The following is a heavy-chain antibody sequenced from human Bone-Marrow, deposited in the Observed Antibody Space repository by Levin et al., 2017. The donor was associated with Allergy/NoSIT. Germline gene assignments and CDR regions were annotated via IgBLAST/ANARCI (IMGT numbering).Heavy chain of an antibody. Sequence: ETLSLTCAASGFTFSNAWMSWVRQAPGKGLEWVGRIKSKTDGGTTDYAAPVKGRFTISRDDSKNTLYLQMNSLKTEDTAVYYCTTDVYGSGSYVDYWGQGTLVTVSS. D-gene: IGHD3-10*01. CDR3: TTDVYGSGSYVDY. J-gene: IGHJ4*02. CDR2: IKSKTDGGTT. V-gene: IGHV3-15*01. CDR1: GFTFSNAW.